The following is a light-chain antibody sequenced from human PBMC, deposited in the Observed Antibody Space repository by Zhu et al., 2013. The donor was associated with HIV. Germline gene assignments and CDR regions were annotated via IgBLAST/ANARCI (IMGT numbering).Light chain of an antibody. V-gene: IGKV3-20*01. CDR1: QSVHSNF. CDR3: QQYGRSPLT. J-gene: IGKJ4*01. CDR2: GAS. Sequence: DIVLTQSPGTLSLSPGERATLSCRASQSVHSNFLAWYQQKPGQAPRLLIDGASSRATGIPDRFSGSGSGTDFSLSISRLEPEDFAVYYCQQYGRSPLTFGRRDHGGDQT.